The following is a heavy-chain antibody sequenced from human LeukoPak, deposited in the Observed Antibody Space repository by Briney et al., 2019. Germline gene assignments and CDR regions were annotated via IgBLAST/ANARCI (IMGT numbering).Heavy chain of an antibody. CDR1: GFTFSSYA. V-gene: IGHV3-30*04. CDR2: ISYDGSNK. CDR3: ARVGEVVRGVGIDY. Sequence: GGSPRLSCAASGFTFSSYAMHWVRQAPGKGLEWVAVISYDGSNKYYADSVKGRFTISRDNSKNTLYLQMNSLRAEDTAVYYCARVGEVVRGVGIDYWGQGTLVTVSS. J-gene: IGHJ4*02. D-gene: IGHD3-10*01.